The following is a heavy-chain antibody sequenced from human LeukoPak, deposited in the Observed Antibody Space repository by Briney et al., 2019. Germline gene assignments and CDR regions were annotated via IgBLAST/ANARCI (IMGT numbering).Heavy chain of an antibody. CDR2: IKQDGSEK. D-gene: IGHD3-16*01. V-gene: IGHV3-7*01. J-gene: IGHJ3*02. CDR3: ARGRHADLRLFDM. CDR1: GFTFSSYW. Sequence: GGSLRLSCAASGFTFSSYWMSWVRQAPGKGLGWVANIKQDGSEKYYADSVKGRFTISRDNAKNSLDLQMSGLTAEDTAMYYCARGRHADLRLFDMWGQGTMVTVSS.